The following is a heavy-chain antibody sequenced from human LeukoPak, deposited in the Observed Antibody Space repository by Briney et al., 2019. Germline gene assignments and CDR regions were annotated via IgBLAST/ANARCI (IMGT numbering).Heavy chain of an antibody. CDR3: AKDLTAYCGGDCYSGGYFDY. J-gene: IGHJ4*02. D-gene: IGHD2-21*02. CDR2: ISGSGGST. CDR1: GSTLSSYA. V-gene: IGHV3-23*01. Sequence: GGSLRLSCAASGSTLSSYAMSWFGKAPGKGLDWVSAISGSGGSTYYADSVKGRFTISRDNSKNTLYLQMNSLRAEDTAVYYCAKDLTAYCGGDCYSGGYFDYWGQGTLVTVSS.